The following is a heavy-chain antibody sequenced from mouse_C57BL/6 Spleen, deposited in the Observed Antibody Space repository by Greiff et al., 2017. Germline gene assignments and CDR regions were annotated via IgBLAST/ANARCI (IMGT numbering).Heavy chain of an antibody. V-gene: IGHV5-2*03. CDR3: ARRGLRRGYYFDD. Sequence: EVNLVESGGGLVQPGESLKLSCESNEYEFPSHDMSWVRKTPEKRLELVAAINSDGGSTYYPDTMERRFIISRYKTKKTLYRKMSSLRSEDTALYYCARRGLRRGYYFDDWGQGTTLTVSS. D-gene: IGHD2-2*01. CDR1: EYEFPSHD. CDR2: INSDGGST. J-gene: IGHJ2*01.